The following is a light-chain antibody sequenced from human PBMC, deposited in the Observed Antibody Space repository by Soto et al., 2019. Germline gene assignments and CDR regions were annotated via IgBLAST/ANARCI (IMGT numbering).Light chain of an antibody. V-gene: IGKV1-39*01. CDR1: QPVIRY. CDR3: QQSYSTLFT. J-gene: IGKJ3*01. CDR2: AVS. Sequence: IQMTQFPSSLSASVGDRVTITCRAGQPVIRYLNWYQQKPGRAPNLLIYAVSNLQSGVPSRFSGSGSGTEFTLTISDLQPEDFATYYCQQSYSTLFTFGPGTKVEIK.